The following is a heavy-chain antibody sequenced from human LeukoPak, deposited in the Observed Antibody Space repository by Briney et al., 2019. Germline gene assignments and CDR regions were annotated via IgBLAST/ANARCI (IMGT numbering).Heavy chain of an antibody. V-gene: IGHV2-5*02. CDR1: GFSLSSSGVG. CDR3: AHSPYDPSGYGLYYFDY. Sequence: SGPTLVKPTQTLTLTCTLSGFSLSSSGVGVGWIRQPPGKTLEWLALIYWDDDRRYSPSLKSRLTITKDTSKDQVVLTMTNVDPGDTGTYYCAHSPYDPSGYGLYYFDYWGQGTLVTVSS. CDR2: IYWDDDR. D-gene: IGHD3-22*01. J-gene: IGHJ4*02.